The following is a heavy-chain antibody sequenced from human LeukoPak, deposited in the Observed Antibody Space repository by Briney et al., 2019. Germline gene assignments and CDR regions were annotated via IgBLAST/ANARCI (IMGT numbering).Heavy chain of an antibody. CDR2: ISSSGSTV. CDR1: GFTLSDYY. V-gene: IGHV3-11*04. D-gene: IGHD4-23*01. CDR3: ARDDYGGNCFDY. Sequence: GGSLRLSCAASGFTLSDYYMSWIRQAPGKGLEWVSYISSSGSTVYYADSVRGRFTISRDNAKNSLYLQMNSLRAEDTAVYYCARDDYGGNCFDYWGQGTLVTVSS. J-gene: IGHJ4*02.